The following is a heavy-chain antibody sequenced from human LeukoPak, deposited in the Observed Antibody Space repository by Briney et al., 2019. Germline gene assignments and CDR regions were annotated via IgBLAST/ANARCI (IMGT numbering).Heavy chain of an antibody. D-gene: IGHD6-19*01. CDR1: GGSISSYY. CDR3: ARASSGWYGVDY. J-gene: IGHJ4*02. Sequence: SSETLSLTCTVSGGSISSYYWSWIRQPPGKELEWIGYIYYSGSTNYNPSLKSRVTISVDTSKNQFSLKLSSVTAADTAVYYCARASSGWYGVDYWGQGTLVTVSS. CDR2: IYYSGST. V-gene: IGHV4-59*01.